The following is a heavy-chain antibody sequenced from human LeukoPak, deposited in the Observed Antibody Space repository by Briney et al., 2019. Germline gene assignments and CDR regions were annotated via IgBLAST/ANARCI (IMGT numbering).Heavy chain of an antibody. CDR3: ARGLSGWPNAFDI. Sequence: ASVKVSCKASGYTFTSYAMHWVRQAPGQRLEWMRWINAGNGNTKYSQKFQGRVTITRDTSASTAYMELSSLRSEDTAVYYCARGLSGWPNAFDIWGQGTMVTVSS. CDR2: INAGNGNT. CDR1: GYTFTSYA. V-gene: IGHV1-3*01. J-gene: IGHJ3*02. D-gene: IGHD6-19*01.